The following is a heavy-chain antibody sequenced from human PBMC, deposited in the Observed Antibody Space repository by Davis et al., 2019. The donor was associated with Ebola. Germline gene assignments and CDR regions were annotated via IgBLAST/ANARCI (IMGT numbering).Heavy chain of an antibody. Sequence: GGSLRLSCAASGFTFSGSAMHWVRQASGKGLEWVGRIRSKANSYATAYAASVKGRFTISRDDSKNTAYLQMNSLKTEDTAVYYCTRRPSGSSEIDYWGQGTLVTVSS. V-gene: IGHV3-73*01. CDR3: TRRPSGSSEIDY. J-gene: IGHJ4*02. CDR1: GFTFSGSA. CDR2: IRSKANSYAT. D-gene: IGHD2-15*01.